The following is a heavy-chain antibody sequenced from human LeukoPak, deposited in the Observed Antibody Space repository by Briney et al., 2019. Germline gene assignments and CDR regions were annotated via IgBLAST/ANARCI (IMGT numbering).Heavy chain of an antibody. CDR1: GFTFSSYA. D-gene: IGHD3-22*01. V-gene: IGHV3-23*01. Sequence: PGGSLRLSCAASGFTFSSYAMSWVRQAPGKGLEWVSAITGSGGSTYYADSVKGRFTISRDNSKNTLYLQMNSLRAEDTDVYYCAKEGSMRVEVMPDWWGQGTVVSVSS. CDR3: AKEGSMRVEVMPDW. J-gene: IGHJ4*02. CDR2: ITGSGGST.